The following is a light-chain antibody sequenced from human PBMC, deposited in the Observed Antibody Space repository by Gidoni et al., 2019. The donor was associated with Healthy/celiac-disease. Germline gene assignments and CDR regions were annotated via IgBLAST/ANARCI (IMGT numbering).Light chain of an antibody. CDR1: QSVSRNY. CDR3: QQYGSSPYT. CDR2: GAS. V-gene: IGKV3-20*01. Sequence: DIVLTQSPGTLSLSPGERATLSCKASQSVSRNYLVWYQQTPGQAPRLLIFGASSRATGIPDRFSGSGSGTDFTLTISRLEPEDFAVYYCQQYGSSPYTFGLGTKLEIK. J-gene: IGKJ2*01.